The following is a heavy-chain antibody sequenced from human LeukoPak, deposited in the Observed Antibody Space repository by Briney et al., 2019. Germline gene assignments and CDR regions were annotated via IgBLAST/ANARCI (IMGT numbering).Heavy chain of an antibody. CDR2: ISGSGGST. CDR3: AKGASMIVVVITLGY. CDR1: GFTFSSYA. D-gene: IGHD3-22*01. J-gene: IGHJ4*02. V-gene: IGHV3-23*01. Sequence: PGGSLRLSCAASGFTFSSYAMSWVRQAPEKGLEWVSAISGSGGSTYYADSVKGRFTISRDNSKNTLYLQMNSLRAEDTAVYYCAKGASMIVVVITLGYWGQGTLVTVSS.